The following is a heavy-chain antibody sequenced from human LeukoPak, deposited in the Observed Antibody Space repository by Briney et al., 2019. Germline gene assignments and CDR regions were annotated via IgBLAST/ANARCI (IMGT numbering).Heavy chain of an antibody. CDR3: RVLRYFDWIYFDY. V-gene: IGHV3-30*02. D-gene: IGHD3-9*01. CDR1: GFPFSKFG. CDR2: ILYDGSNK. Sequence: GGSLRLSCAASGFPFSKFGMHWVRQAPGQGLEWVAFILYDGSNKFYADSVKGRFTISRDNSKSTLSLQMNTLRAEDTAVYYCRVLRYFDWIYFDYWGQGTLVTVSS. J-gene: IGHJ4*02.